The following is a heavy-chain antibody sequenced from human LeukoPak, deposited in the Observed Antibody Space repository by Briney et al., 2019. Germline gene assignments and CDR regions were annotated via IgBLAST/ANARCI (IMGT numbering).Heavy chain of an antibody. J-gene: IGHJ4*02. CDR3: VRDENYIWGSYRLDY. D-gene: IGHD3-16*02. CDR2: IWYDGSNK. CDR1: VFSFSSYG. Sequence: PGRSLRLSCAASVFSFSSYGMHGVRQAPGKGLEWVAVIWYDGSNKYYADSVKGRFTISRDNSKNTLDLQMNSLRAEDTAVYYCVRDENYIWGSYRLDYWGQGTLVTVSS. V-gene: IGHV3-33*01.